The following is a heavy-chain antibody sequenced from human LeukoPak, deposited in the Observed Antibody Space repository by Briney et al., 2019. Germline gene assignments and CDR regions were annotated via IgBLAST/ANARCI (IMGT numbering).Heavy chain of an antibody. CDR3: ARYTTYYYYMDV. V-gene: IGHV3-11*01. J-gene: IGHJ6*03. D-gene: IGHD2-2*02. CDR1: GFTFSDYY. Sequence: PGGSLRLSCAASGFTFSDYYMSWIRHAPGKGLELVSYISSSGSTIYYADSVKGRFTISRDNAKNSLYLQMNSLRAEDTAVYYCARYTTYYYYMDVWGKGTTVTVSS. CDR2: ISSSGSTI.